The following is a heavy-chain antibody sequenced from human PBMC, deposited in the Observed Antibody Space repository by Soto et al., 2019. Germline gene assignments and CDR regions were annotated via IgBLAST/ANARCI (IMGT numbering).Heavy chain of an antibody. V-gene: IGHV3-21*01. CDR1: GFTFSSYS. J-gene: IGHJ3*02. D-gene: IGHD2-21*02. Sequence: EVQLVESGGGLVKPGGSLRLSCAASGFTFSSYSMNWVRQAPGKGLEWVSSISSSSSYIYYADSVKGRFTISRDNAKNSLYLQMNSLRAEDTAVYYCARGRAYCGGDCFPDAFDIWGQGTMVTVSS. CDR2: ISSSSSYI. CDR3: ARGRAYCGGDCFPDAFDI.